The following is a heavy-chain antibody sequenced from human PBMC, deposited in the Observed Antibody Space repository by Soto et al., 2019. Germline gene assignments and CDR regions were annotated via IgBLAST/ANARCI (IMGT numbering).Heavy chain of an antibody. D-gene: IGHD3-22*01. V-gene: IGHV4-30-4*01. CDR2: IYYSGST. CDR3: AREVDYYDSSGYYSINYFDY. CDR1: GGSISSGDYY. Sequence: PSETLSLTCTVSGGSISSGDYYWSWIRQPPGKGLEWIGYIYYSGSTYYNPSLKSRVTISVDTSKNQFSLKLSSVTAADTAVYYCAREVDYYDSSGYYSINYFDYWGQGTLVTVS. J-gene: IGHJ4*02.